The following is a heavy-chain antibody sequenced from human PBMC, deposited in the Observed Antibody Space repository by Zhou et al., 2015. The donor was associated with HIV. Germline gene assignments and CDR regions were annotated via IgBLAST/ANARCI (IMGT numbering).Heavy chain of an antibody. J-gene: IGHJ4*02. D-gene: IGHD5-18*01. CDR1: GDTFSRFA. CDR2: IIPIFGTA. Sequence: VNLVQSGAEVKKPGSSVKVSCKVSGDTFSRFAINWMRQAPGQGLEWMGGIIPIFGTANYAQKFQDRVTITADESTSTAYMELSSLRSEDTAVYYCAREALGEDTAIGYWGQGTLVTVSS. CDR3: AREALGEDTAIGY. V-gene: IGHV1-69*01.